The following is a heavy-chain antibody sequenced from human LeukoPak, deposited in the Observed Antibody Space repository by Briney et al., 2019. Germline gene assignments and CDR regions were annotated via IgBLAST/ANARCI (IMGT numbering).Heavy chain of an antibody. CDR2: INPNSGGT. CDR3: ARQADVEMATTFDY. Sequence: GASVKVSCKASGYTFTGYYMHWVRQAPGQGLEWMGWINPNSGGTNYAQKFQGRVTMTRDTSISTAYMEPSRLRSDDTAVYYCARQADVEMATTFDYWGQGTLVTVSS. D-gene: IGHD5-24*01. J-gene: IGHJ4*02. V-gene: IGHV1-2*02. CDR1: GYTFTGYY.